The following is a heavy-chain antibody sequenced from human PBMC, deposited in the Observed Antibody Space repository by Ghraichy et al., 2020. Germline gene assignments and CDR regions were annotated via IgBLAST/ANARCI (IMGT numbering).Heavy chain of an antibody. J-gene: IGHJ3*02. CDR1: GFTFDDYT. CDR3: ARERVPANYNMDAFDI. CDR2: ISWDGGST. D-gene: IGHD2-2*01. V-gene: IGHV3-43*01. Sequence: GGSLRLSCAASGFTFDDYTMHWVRQAPGKGLEWVSLISWDGGSTYYADSVKGRFTISRDNSKNSLYLQMNSLRTEDTALYYCARERVPANYNMDAFDIWGQGTMVTVSS.